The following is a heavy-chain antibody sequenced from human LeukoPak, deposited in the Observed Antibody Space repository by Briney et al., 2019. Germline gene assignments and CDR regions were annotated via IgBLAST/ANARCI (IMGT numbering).Heavy chain of an antibody. CDR3: ARGAEGAKWYFDL. CDR1: GGSISSGGYY. D-gene: IGHD1-14*01. J-gene: IGHJ2*01. Sequence: SSETLSLTCTVSGGSISSGGYYWSWIRQHPGKGLEWIGYIYYSGSTYYNPSLKSRVTISVDTSKNQFSLKLSSVTAADTAVYYCARGAEGAKWYFDLWGRGTLVTVSS. CDR2: IYYSGST. V-gene: IGHV4-31*03.